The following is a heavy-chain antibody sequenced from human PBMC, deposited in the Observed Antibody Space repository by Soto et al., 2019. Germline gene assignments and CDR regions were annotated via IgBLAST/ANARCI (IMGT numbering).Heavy chain of an antibody. CDR1: GGTFSSYT. J-gene: IGHJ5*02. Sequence: SVKVSCKASGGTFSSYTISWVRQAPGQGLEWMGRIIPILGIANYAQKFQGRVTITADKSTSTAYMELSSLRSEDTAVYYCARDLLKDSSSWYYLSSWFDPWGQGTLVTVSS. CDR3: ARDLLKDSSSWYYLSSWFDP. V-gene: IGHV1-69*04. CDR2: IIPILGIA. D-gene: IGHD6-13*01.